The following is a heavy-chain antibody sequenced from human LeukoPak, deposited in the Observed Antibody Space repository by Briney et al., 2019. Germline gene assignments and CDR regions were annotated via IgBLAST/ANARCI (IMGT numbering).Heavy chain of an antibody. Sequence: GGSLRLSCAASGFTFSSNAMTWVRQAPGQGLEWVSSISETSSHTFYADSVKGRFTISRDNTKNTLFLQMDSLRVEDTAMYYCAKDFSSSWQFDPWGQGTLVTVSS. V-gene: IGHV3-23*01. CDR2: ISETSSHT. D-gene: IGHD6-13*01. J-gene: IGHJ5*02. CDR1: GFTFSSNA. CDR3: AKDFSSSWQFDP.